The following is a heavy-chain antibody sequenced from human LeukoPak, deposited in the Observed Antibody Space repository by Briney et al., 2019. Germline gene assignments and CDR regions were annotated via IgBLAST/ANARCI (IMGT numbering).Heavy chain of an antibody. D-gene: IGHD1-7*01. Sequence: GRSLRLSCAASGFTFDDYAMHWVRQAPGKGLEWVSGISWNSGSIGYADSVKGRFTISRDNAKNSLYLQMNSLRAEDTAVYYCARDAWNWGPFDYWGQGTLVTVSS. V-gene: IGHV3-9*01. CDR1: GFTFDDYA. CDR3: ARDAWNWGPFDY. J-gene: IGHJ4*02. CDR2: ISWNSGSI.